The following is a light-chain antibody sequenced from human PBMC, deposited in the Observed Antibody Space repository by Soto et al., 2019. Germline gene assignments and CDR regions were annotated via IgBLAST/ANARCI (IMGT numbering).Light chain of an antibody. CDR3: CSFAGGSTYV. V-gene: IGLV2-23*01. J-gene: IGLJ1*01. Sequence: QSVLTQPASVSGSPGQSITLSCTGTSSDVGSYNLVSWYQQHPGKAPKLMISEGGKRPSGVSNRFSGSKSGNTASLTISGLQAEVEADYYCCSFAGGSTYVFGTGTKVTVL. CDR2: EGG. CDR1: SSDVGSYNL.